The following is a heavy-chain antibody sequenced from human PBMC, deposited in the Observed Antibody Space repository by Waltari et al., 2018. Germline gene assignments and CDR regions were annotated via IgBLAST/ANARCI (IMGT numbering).Heavy chain of an antibody. J-gene: IGHJ4*02. V-gene: IGHV3-23*01. Sequence: EEHLLESGGGLAQPGGSLRLSCAASGFNFISYAMCWVRQAPGKGLEWVSGISDSGVITKYADSEKGRFTDSRDNSKNTVFLHLNSLRAEDTAIYYCARHLYSIDYLELAKWGQGTLVTVSS. CDR1: GFNFISYA. D-gene: IGHD3-22*01. CDR2: ISDSGVIT. CDR3: ARHLYSIDYLELAK.